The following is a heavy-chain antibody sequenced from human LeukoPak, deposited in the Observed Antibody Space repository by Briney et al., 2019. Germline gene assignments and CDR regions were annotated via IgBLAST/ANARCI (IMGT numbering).Heavy chain of an antibody. V-gene: IGHV3-23*01. Sequence: GGSLRPSCAASGFTFSSYWMSWVRQAPGKGLEWVSAISGSGGSTYYADSVKGRFTISRDNSKNTLYLQMNSLRAEDTAVYYCAKTNKAAPWSYFDYWGQGTLVTVSS. CDR1: GFTFSSYW. CDR2: ISGSGGST. CDR3: AKTNKAAPWSYFDY. J-gene: IGHJ4*02. D-gene: IGHD6-13*01.